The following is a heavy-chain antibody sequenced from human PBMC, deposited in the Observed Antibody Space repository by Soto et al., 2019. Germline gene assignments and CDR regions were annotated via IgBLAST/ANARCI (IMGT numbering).Heavy chain of an antibody. CDR2: IYWDDDK. V-gene: IGHV2-5*02. CDR1: GFSLSTNGMG. J-gene: IGHJ4*02. Sequence: QITVKESGLTLVKPTQTLTLTCTFSGFSLSTNGMGVGWIRQSPGKALEWLALIYWDDDKRYSPSLRSRLTTTQDTSKNQVDLTITNMDPVDTATSYCARLTRGVYDLDRLWEKFDYWGQGTLVTVSS. CDR3: ARLTRGVYDLDRLWEKFDY. D-gene: IGHD5-12*01.